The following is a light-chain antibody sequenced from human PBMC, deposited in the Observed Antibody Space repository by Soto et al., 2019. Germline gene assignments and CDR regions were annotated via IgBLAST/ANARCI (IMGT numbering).Light chain of an antibody. CDR3: TSYTRDTALV. CDR1: SSDVGTYNY. V-gene: IGLV2-14*01. Sequence: QSVLTQPASVSGSPGQSITISCTGTSSDVGTYNYVSWYQHHPGKAPKLIIYEVSNRPSGVSNRFSGSKSGSTASLTISGLRAEVDADYHCTSYTRDTALVFGTGTKVTVL. CDR2: EVS. J-gene: IGLJ1*01.